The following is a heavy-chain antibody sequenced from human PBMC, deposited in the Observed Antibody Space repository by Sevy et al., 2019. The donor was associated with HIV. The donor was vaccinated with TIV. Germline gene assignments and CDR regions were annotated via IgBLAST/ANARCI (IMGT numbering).Heavy chain of an antibody. Sequence: ASVKVSCKASGYTFTTYYMHWVRQAPGRGLDWMGIINPSGGTTNYAQKFQGRVSMTRDTSTTTFYMELSNLTSEDTALYYCTFVREWLSPFDYWGQGTQVTVSS. V-gene: IGHV1-46*03. CDR2: INPSGGTT. D-gene: IGHD3-3*01. CDR3: TFVREWLSPFDY. J-gene: IGHJ4*02. CDR1: GYTFTTYY.